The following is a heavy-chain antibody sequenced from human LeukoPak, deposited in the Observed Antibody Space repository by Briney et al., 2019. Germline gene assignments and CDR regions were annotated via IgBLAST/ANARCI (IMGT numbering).Heavy chain of an antibody. V-gene: IGHV4-39*07. Sequence: SETLSLTCTVSGGSISNRDYYWGWIRQTPGKGLEWIGNVYHSGSSYYNPSLKSRVTISVDTSKNQFSLKLSSVTAADTAVYYCARDPRYGSGHYGMDVWGQGTTVTVSS. J-gene: IGHJ6*02. CDR3: ARDPRYGSGHYGMDV. CDR1: GGSISNRDYY. CDR2: VYHSGSS. D-gene: IGHD3-10*01.